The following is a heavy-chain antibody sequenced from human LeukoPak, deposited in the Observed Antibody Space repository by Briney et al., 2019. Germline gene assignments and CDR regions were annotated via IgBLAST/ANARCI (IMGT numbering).Heavy chain of an antibody. V-gene: IGHV1-18*04. CDR1: GYTFTSYG. D-gene: IGHD3-10*01. J-gene: IGHJ4*02. CDR2: ISAYNGNT. Sequence: GASAKVSCKASGYTFTSYGISWVRQAPGQGLEWMGWISAYNGNTNYAQKLQGRVTMTTDTSTSTAYMELRSLRSDDTAVYYCARESKPGGVRGVIPSRYFDYWGQGTLVTVSS. CDR3: ARESKPGGVRGVIPSRYFDY.